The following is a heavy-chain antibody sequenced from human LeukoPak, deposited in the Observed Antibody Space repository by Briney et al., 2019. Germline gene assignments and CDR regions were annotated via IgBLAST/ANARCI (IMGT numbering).Heavy chain of an antibody. CDR1: GFIFGGYT. CDR2: ISPSGENK. V-gene: IGHV3-48*01. Sequence: PGGSLRLSCAGSGFIFGGYTMNWVRQAPGKGLEWLSYISPSGENKLYADSVRGRFSISRDNAKNSAYLQMDSLRAEDTAVYYCASRRSGWPNDAFDIWGQGTMVSVTS. CDR3: ASRRSGWPNDAFDI. J-gene: IGHJ3*02. D-gene: IGHD6-19*01.